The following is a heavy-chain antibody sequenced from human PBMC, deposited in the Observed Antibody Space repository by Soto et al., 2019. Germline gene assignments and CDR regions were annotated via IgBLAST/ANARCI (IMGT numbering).Heavy chain of an antibody. CDR1: GFTFNTFG. Sequence: EVQLVESGGVLAQPGGSLRLSCAASGFTFNTFGMNWVRQAPGKGLEWISYISVTSTTIHYADSVKGRFAISRDSAKYSLYLEMDSLRVEETAVYYCAGDEAMTGGFDYWCPGTVVTVSS. CDR3: AGDEAMTGGFDY. D-gene: IGHD2-8*02. J-gene: IGHJ4*02. CDR2: ISVTSTTI. V-gene: IGHV3-48*01.